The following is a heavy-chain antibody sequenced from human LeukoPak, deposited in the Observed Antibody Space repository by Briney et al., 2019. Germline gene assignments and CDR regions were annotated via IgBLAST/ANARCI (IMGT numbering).Heavy chain of an antibody. CDR2: IIPIFGTA. CDR3: ARVFRVSGEGLEAYMDV. D-gene: IGHD3-10*01. Sequence: GASVKVSCKASGGTFSSYAISWVRQAPGQGLEWMGGIIPIFGTANYAQKFQGRVTITTDESTSTAYMELSSLRSEDTAVYYCARVFRVSGEGLEAYMDVWGKGTTVTVSS. CDR1: GGTFSSYA. V-gene: IGHV1-69*05. J-gene: IGHJ6*03.